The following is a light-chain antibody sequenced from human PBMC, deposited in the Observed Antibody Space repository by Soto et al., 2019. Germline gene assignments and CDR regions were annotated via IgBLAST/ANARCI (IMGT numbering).Light chain of an antibody. CDR2: EVT. V-gene: IGLV2-8*01. CDR1: SSDVGGYNY. J-gene: IGLJ3*02. CDR3: SSYAGINNLV. Sequence: QSALTQPPSASGSPGQSVTISCTGASSDVGGYNYVSWCQQHPGKAPKLMIYEVTKRPSGVPDRFSGSKSGNTASLTVSGLQAEDDADYYCSSYAGINNLVFGGGTKLTVL.